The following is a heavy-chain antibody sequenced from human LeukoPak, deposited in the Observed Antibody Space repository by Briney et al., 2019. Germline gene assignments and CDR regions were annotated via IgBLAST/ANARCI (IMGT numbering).Heavy chain of an antibody. CDR1: GGSISGYY. V-gene: IGHV4-59*01. CDR3: AREYRVVYYGSGTTPNFYYYGMDV. D-gene: IGHD3-10*01. Sequence: PSETLSLTCTVSGGSISGYYWSWIRQPPGKGREWIGYISDSGTTNYNPSLKGRVTISIDTSNNQFSLKLSSVTAADTAVYYCAREYRVVYYGSGTTPNFYYYGMDVWGQGTTVTVSS. J-gene: IGHJ6*02. CDR2: ISDSGTT.